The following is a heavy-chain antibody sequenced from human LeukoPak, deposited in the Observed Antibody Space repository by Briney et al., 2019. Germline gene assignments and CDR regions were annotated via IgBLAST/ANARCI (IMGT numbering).Heavy chain of an antibody. CDR2: INPYNGNT. CDR1: GYTFTNYD. J-gene: IGHJ4*02. Sequence: ASVKVSCKGSGYTFTNYDIHWVRQAPGQGLEWVGYINPYNGNTNYPPKLRGRVTITTDTSTSTAYMELRSLRADDTAVYYCARAGGRGYCSSTSCFGDFDYWGQGTLVTVSS. V-gene: IGHV1-18*01. CDR3: ARAGGRGYCSSTSCFGDFDY. D-gene: IGHD2-2*01.